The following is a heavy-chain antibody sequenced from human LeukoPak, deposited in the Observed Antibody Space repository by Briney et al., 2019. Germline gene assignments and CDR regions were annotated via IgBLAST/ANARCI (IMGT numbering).Heavy chain of an antibody. CDR3: ARLRRQYYYGSGRGYYFDY. J-gene: IGHJ4*02. CDR2: INHSGST. V-gene: IGHV4-34*01. Sequence: SETLSLTCAIYGGSFSGYYWSWIRQPPGKGLEWIGEINHSGSTNYNPSLKSRVTISVDTSKNQSSLKLSSVTAADTAVYYCARLRRQYYYGSGRGYYFDYWGQGTLVTVSS. D-gene: IGHD3-10*01. CDR1: GGSFSGYY.